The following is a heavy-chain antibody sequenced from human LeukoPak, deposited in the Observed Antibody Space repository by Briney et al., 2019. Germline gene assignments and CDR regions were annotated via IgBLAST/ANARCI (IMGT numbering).Heavy chain of an antibody. D-gene: IGHD4-23*01. Sequence: GGSLSLSCAVSGFNVSDNYMSWVRQAPGKGLEWVSLIYSGETTPYADSVKGRFTISRDISKNTLYLQMNSLGAEDTAMYYCARRAGGYSHPYDYWGQGILVTVSS. V-gene: IGHV3-53*01. J-gene: IGHJ4*02. CDR1: GFNVSDNY. CDR2: IYSGETT. CDR3: ARRAGGYSHPYDY.